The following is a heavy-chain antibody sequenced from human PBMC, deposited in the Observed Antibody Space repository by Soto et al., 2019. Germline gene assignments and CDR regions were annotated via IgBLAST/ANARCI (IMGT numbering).Heavy chain of an antibody. J-gene: IGHJ6*02. CDR1: GLTYKNYA. CDR3: GRVPLDGNYANGVDV. Sequence: GGSLRLSCRASGLTYKNYAMSWVRQAPGRGLEWVAGISANGGSTYYADSVKGRFIISRDNAKNSLLLQMNSLRADDTAVYYCGRVPLDGNYANGVDVWGQGTTVTVSS. CDR2: ISANGGST. V-gene: IGHV3-23*01. D-gene: IGHD4-17*01.